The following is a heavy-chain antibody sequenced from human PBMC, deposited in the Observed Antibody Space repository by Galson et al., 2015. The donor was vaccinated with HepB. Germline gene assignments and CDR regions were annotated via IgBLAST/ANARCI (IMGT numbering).Heavy chain of an antibody. CDR2: ISTYNDVT. D-gene: IGHD2-8*01. V-gene: IGHV1-18*04. CDR3: AKDNDHNFDY. CDR1: GYTFNTYG. J-gene: IGHJ4*02. Sequence: SVKVSCKATGYTFNTYGIFWVRQAPGQGLEWMGWISTYNDVTNYAQKFQGRVTMTTDTSTCTAYLELRSLRSDDTAVYYCAKDNDHNFDYWGQGTLVTVSS.